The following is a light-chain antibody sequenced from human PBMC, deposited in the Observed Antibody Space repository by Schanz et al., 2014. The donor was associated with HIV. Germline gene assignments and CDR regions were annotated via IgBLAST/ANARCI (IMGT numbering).Light chain of an antibody. CDR1: SADLGAYKS. CDR2: EVN. J-gene: IGLJ3*02. Sequence: QSALTQPASVSGAPGQSITISCTGTSADLGAYKSLSWYQQHPGKAPKLIIYEVNNPPSGVSDRFSGSKSANTASLAISGLQADDEGDYYCTSYTTNRTVAFGGGTQLTVL. V-gene: IGLV2-14*01. CDR3: TSYTTNRTVA.